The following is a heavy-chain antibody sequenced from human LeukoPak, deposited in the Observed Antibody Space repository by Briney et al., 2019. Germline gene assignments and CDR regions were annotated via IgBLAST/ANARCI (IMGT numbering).Heavy chain of an antibody. CDR1: GFTFSSYS. D-gene: IGHD1-26*01. J-gene: IGHJ4*02. V-gene: IGHV3-21*01. CDR2: ISSSSSYI. CDR3: TTDLIVRNF. Sequence: GGSLRLSCAASGFTFSSYSMNWVRQAPGKGLEWVSSISSSSSYIYYADSVKGRFTLSRDNAKNSLYLQMKSLRDEDTAVYYCTTDLIVRNFWGQGTLVTVSS.